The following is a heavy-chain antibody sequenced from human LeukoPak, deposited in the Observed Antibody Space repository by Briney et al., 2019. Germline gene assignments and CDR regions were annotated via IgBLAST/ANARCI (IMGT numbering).Heavy chain of an antibody. CDR2: ISGSGGST. Sequence: GGSLRLSCAASGFTFSSYAMSWVRQAPGKGLEWVSAISGSGGSTYYADSVKGRFTISRDNSKNTLYLHMNSLSAEDTAVYYCAEDIDNGDYVVYWGQGTLVTVSS. CDR1: GFTFSSYA. V-gene: IGHV3-23*01. D-gene: IGHD4-17*01. CDR3: AEDIDNGDYVVY. J-gene: IGHJ4*02.